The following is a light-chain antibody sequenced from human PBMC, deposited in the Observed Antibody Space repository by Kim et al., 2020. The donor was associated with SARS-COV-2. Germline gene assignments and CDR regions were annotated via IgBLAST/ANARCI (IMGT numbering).Light chain of an antibody. CDR2: DGS. CDR3: CSYAGSYTVV. V-gene: IGLV2-11*03. Sequence: GRTETITCTETSGDIGGYNSVSWCQQNPGNAPKLMIYDGSKRPSGVPDRFSGSKSGNTASLTISGLQAEDEADYFCCSYAGSYTVVFGGGTQLTVL. CDR1: SGDIGGYNS. J-gene: IGLJ2*01.